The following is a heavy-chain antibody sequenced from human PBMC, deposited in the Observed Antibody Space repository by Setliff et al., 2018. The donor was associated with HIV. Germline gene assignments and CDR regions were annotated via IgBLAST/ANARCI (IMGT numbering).Heavy chain of an antibody. CDR1: GFTFSNYA. CDR2: ISGSGGLT. J-gene: IGHJ3*02. Sequence: LRLSCAASGFTFSNYAMNWARQAPGKGLEWVSTISGSGGLTFYADSVKGRFTISRDNSKNTLYLQMNSLRAEDTVVYYCAKGHYSSGDSKQNGFDMWGQGTMVTVSS. D-gene: IGHD3-22*01. V-gene: IGHV3-23*01. CDR3: AKGHYSSGDSKQNGFDM.